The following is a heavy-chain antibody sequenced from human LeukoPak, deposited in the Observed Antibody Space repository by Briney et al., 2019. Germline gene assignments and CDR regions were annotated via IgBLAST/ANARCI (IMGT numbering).Heavy chain of an antibody. V-gene: IGHV4-34*01. CDR1: GGSLSGYD. J-gene: IGHJ5*02. CDR3: ARQDDHGDYGTLSHNWFDP. CDR2: INPSGST. Sequence: PSETLSLTCAVSGGSLSGYDWNWIRQPPEKGLEWIGEINPSGSTNYNPSLKSRVTISVDTSKNQFYLNLSSVTAADTAVYYCARQDDHGDYGTLSHNWFDPWGQGTLVIVSS. D-gene: IGHD4-17*01.